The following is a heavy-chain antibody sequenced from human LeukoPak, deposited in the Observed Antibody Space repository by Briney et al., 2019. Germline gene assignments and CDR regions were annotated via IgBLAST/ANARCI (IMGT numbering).Heavy chain of an antibody. CDR1: GFTFDDYA. J-gene: IGHJ4*02. CDR2: ISWNSGSI. Sequence: GGSLRLSCAASGFTFDDYAMPWVRQAPGKGLEWVSGISWNSGSIGYADSVKGRFTISRDNAKNSLYLQMNSLRAEDTALYYCAKDIGSAMVKVFDYWGRGTLVTVSS. V-gene: IGHV3-9*01. D-gene: IGHD5-18*01. CDR3: AKDIGSAMVKVFDY.